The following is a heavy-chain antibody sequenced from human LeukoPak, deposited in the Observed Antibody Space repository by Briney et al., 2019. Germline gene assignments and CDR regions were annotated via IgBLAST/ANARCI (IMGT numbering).Heavy chain of an antibody. V-gene: IGHV1-18*01. CDR3: ARDLWNFDDSDGYNKDFDS. CDR2: TSVYNGNT. Sequence: ASVKVSCKASGYIFTSYGISWVRQAPGQGLEWMGWTSVYNGNTNYPQRLQGRVTMTTDTSTTTAYMELRSLRSDDTAVYYCARDLWNFDDSDGYNKDFDSWGQGTLITVSS. J-gene: IGHJ5*01. CDR1: GYIFTSYG. D-gene: IGHD3-9*01.